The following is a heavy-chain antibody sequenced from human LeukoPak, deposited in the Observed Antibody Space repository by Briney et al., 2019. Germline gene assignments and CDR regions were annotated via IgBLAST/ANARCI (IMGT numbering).Heavy chain of an antibody. CDR1: GYTFTDYY. CDR3: ARGRMATYSDFDC. CDR2: INPNSGGT. V-gene: IGHV1-2*02. D-gene: IGHD2-15*01. Sequence: ASVKVSCKASGYTFTDYYMHWVRQAPGQGLEWMGWINPNSGGTFSAQKFQGRITMTRDMSITTAYMELSRLTSDDTAVYYCARGRMATYSDFDCWGQGTLVTVSS. J-gene: IGHJ4*02.